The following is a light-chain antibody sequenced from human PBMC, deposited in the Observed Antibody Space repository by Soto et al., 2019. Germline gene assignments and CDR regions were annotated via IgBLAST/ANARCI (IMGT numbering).Light chain of an antibody. Sequence: EIVLTQSPGTLSLPPGERATLSCRASQSISSYLAWYQQKPGQAPRLLIYDASSRATGIPARFSGSGSGTDFTLTISSLEPEDFAVYYCQQYGSSPLISFGQGTRLEIK. CDR1: QSISSY. V-gene: IGKV3-20*01. CDR3: QQYGSSPLIS. CDR2: DAS. J-gene: IGKJ5*01.